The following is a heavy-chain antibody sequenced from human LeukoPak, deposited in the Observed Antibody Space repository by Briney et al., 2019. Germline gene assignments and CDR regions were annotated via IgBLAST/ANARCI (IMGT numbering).Heavy chain of an antibody. CDR3: ARVVYGDYVRGAFDI. CDR1: GGSISSYY. CDR2: IYYSGST. Sequence: PSETLSLTCTVSGGSISSYYWCWIRQPPGKGLERIGYIYYSGSTNYNPSLKSRVTISVDTSKNQFSLKLSSVTAADTAVYYCARVVYGDYVRGAFDIWGQGTMVTVSS. J-gene: IGHJ3*02. D-gene: IGHD4-17*01. V-gene: IGHV4-59*01.